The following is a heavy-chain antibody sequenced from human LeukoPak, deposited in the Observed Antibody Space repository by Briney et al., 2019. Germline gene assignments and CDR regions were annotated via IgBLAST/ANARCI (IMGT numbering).Heavy chain of an antibody. CDR1: GFTFSDYY. V-gene: IGHV3-11*04. J-gene: IGHJ3*02. Sequence: GGSLRLSCAGSGFTFSDYYIIWIRQAPGQGLEWVSYISSSGNNIDYADSAKGRFTVSRDNAKNSLYLRMKSLRPEDTAVYYCAREAAGETQGGGFDIWGQGTTVTVSS. CDR3: AREAAGETQGGGFDI. CDR2: ISSSGNNI. D-gene: IGHD1-26*01.